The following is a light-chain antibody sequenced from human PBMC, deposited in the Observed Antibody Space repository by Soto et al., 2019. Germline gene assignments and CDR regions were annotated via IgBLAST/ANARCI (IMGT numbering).Light chain of an antibody. CDR1: SSDVGGYNY. Sequence: QSVLTQPASVSGSPVQWITISCTGTSSDVGGYNYVSWYQQHPGKAPKLMIYDVSNRPSGVSNRFSGSKSVNTASLTISGLQAEDEADYYCSSYTTSNTRQIVFGTGTKVTVL. V-gene: IGLV2-14*01. J-gene: IGLJ1*01. CDR2: DVS. CDR3: SSYTTSNTRQIV.